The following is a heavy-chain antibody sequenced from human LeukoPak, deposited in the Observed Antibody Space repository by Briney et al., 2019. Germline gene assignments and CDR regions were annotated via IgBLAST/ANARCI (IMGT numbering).Heavy chain of an antibody. CDR2: IYSGGST. D-gene: IGHD2-21*01. CDR1: GFTVSSNF. J-gene: IGHJ4*02. V-gene: IGHV3-53*01. CDR3: TRGGGASFPHY. Sequence: PGGSLRLSCAASGFTVSSNFLSWVRQPPGKGLEWVSDIYSGGSTYYADSVKGRFTISRDNSKNTLYLQMNSLRAEDTAVYYCTRGGGASFPHYWGQGTLVTVSS.